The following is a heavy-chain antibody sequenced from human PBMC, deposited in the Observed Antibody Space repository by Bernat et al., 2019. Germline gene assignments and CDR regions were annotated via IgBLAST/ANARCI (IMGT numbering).Heavy chain of an antibody. Sequence: DVQLLESGGGLVQPGGSLRLSCAASGFTFSSYAMSWVRQAPGKGLEWVSDISPSGGSTYYGDSVKGRFTISRDNSKNTLFLQMNSLRAEDTAVYYCARDYYDYVWGSYRYTGPVDYWGQGTLVTVSS. J-gene: IGHJ4*02. CDR1: GFTFSSYA. CDR2: ISPSGGST. D-gene: IGHD3-16*02. CDR3: ARDYYDYVWGSYRYTGPVDY. V-gene: IGHV3-23*01.